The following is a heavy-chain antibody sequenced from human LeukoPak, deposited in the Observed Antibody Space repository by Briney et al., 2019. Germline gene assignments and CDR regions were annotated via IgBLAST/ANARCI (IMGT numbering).Heavy chain of an antibody. CDR2: INSDGSST. J-gene: IGHJ4*02. Sequence: GGSLRLSCAASGFTFSSYWMHWVRQAPGKGLVWVSRINSDGSSTSYADSVKGRFTISRDNAKNTLYLQMNSLRAEDTAIYYCARDNSGWSRDYWGQGTLVTVSS. CDR3: ARDNSGWSRDY. D-gene: IGHD6-19*01. V-gene: IGHV3-74*01. CDR1: GFTFSSYW.